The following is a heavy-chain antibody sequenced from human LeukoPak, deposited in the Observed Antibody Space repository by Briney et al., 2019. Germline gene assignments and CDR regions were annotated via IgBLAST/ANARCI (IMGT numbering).Heavy chain of an antibody. CDR3: AREGGSGWFTSFFDY. Sequence: PGGSLRLSCAASGFTFSSYWVSWVRQAPGKWLEWVANIKQDGSEKYYVDSVKGRFTISRDNAKNSLYLQMNSLRAEDTAVYYCAREGGSGWFTSFFDYWGQGTLVTVSS. J-gene: IGHJ4*02. CDR1: GFTFSSYW. D-gene: IGHD6-19*01. V-gene: IGHV3-7*01. CDR2: IKQDGSEK.